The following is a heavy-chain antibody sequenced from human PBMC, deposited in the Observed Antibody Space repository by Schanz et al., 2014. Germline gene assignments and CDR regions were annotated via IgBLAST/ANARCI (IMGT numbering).Heavy chain of an antibody. D-gene: IGHD5-12*01. CDR1: GGTFSSYA. CDR2: IIPILGIA. CDR3: ARELTVDAGYIVHDYYYGMDV. J-gene: IGHJ6*02. Sequence: QVQLVQSGAEVKKPGSPVKVSCKSSGGTFSSYAISWVRQAPGQGLEWMGRIIPILGIATYAQKFQGRLTITADKSTSTAYMELSSRRSEDAAVYFYARELTVDAGYIVHDYYYGMDVWGQGTTVTVSS. V-gene: IGHV1-69*04.